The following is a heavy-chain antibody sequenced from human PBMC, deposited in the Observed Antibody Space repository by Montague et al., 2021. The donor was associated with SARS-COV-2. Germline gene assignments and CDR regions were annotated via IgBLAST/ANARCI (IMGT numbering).Heavy chain of an antibody. V-gene: IGHV3-11*03. CDR3: ARLVGVESNRRDYFNY. J-gene: IGHJ4*02. CDR2: ISGRGSYT. CDR1: GFTFSDYY. D-gene: IGHD1-14*01. Sequence: SLSLSFSASGFTFSDYYMSWIRQAPGKGLEWVSYISGRGSYTDYADSAKGRFTISRDNARKSLYLEMNSLRAEDTAVYYCARLVGVESNRRDYFNYWGQGTLVTVSS.